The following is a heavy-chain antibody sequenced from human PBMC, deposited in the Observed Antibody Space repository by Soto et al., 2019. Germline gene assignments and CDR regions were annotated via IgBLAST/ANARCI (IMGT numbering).Heavy chain of an antibody. CDR2: INTDSGTT. CDR3: VRDRAADWYLHL. V-gene: IGHV1-3*04. D-gene: IGHD6-25*01. Sequence: QVQVVQSGAEVKKPGASVRLSCKTSGYSFTSCALHWVRQAPGQGFEWMGWINTDSGTTKYSQKFHGRVTITRDASASKAYMELRSLSSEDTTIYYCVRDRAADWYLHLWGRGTLVTVSS. J-gene: IGHJ2*01. CDR1: GYSFTSCA.